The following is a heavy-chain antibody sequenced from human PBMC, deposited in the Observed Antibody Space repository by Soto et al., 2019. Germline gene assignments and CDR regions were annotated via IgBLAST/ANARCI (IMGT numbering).Heavy chain of an antibody. CDR3: ASGGMEEGVANGGVTIFGVGRGWCEP. Sequence: YSVKVSCKASGGTFSSYAISWVRQAPGQGLEWMGGIIPIFGTANYAQKFQGRVTITADESTSTAYMELSSLRSEDTAVDYCASGGMEEGVANGGVTIFGVGRGWCEPWG. V-gene: IGHV1-69*01. D-gene: IGHD3-3*01. J-gene: IGHJ5*02. CDR1: GGTFSSYA. CDR2: IIPIFGTA.